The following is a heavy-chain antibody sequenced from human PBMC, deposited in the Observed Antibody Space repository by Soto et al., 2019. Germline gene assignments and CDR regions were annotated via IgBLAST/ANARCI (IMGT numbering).Heavy chain of an antibody. D-gene: IGHD3-16*01. CDR3: ARLNRLRNDAFDI. J-gene: IGHJ3*02. CDR2: IYHGGST. Sequence: QVQLQESGSGLVKPSETLSLTCAVSGGSISSDYYSWSWIRQPPGQDLEWIGYIYHGGSTYYNPSLRSRVTLSVHTSKTHFSLRLTSVTAADTAVYSCARLNRLRNDAFDIWGQGTLVAVSS. V-gene: IGHV4-30-2*01. CDR1: GGSISSDYYS.